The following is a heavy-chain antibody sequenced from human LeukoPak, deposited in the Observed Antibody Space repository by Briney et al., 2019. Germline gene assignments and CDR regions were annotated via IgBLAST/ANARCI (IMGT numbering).Heavy chain of an antibody. V-gene: IGHV3-7*01. D-gene: IGHD2-15*01. CDR1: GFTFSSNW. CDR3: ARPSCGGTCYDY. CDR2: INQGGSGK. J-gene: IGHJ4*02. Sequence: GGSLRLSCAVSGFTFSSNWMSWLRQAPGKGLEWVTNINQGGSGKYYVDSVKGRFTISRDNAKNSLYLQMNSLRAEDTAVYYCARPSCGGTCYDYWGQGTLVTVS.